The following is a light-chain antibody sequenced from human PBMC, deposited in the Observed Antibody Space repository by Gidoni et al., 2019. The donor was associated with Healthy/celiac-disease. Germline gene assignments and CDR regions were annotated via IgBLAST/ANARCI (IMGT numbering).Light chain of an antibody. V-gene: IGKV1-9*01. CDR1: QGISSY. CDR2: AAS. J-gene: IGKJ3*01. Sequence: DLQMPQSPSFLSASVGDRVTITCRASQGISSYLAWYQQKPGKAPKLLIYAASTLQSGVPSRFSGSGSGTEFPLTISILQPEDCATYYCQQLNSYPFTFGPGTKVDIK. CDR3: QQLNSYPFT.